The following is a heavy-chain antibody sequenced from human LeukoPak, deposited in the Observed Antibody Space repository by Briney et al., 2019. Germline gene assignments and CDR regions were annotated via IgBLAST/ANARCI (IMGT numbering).Heavy chain of an antibody. V-gene: IGHV3-21*01. CDR1: GFTFSSHS. D-gene: IGHD2-21*02. Sequence: GGSLRLSCAASGFTFSSHSMNWVRQDPGKGLEWVSSISSGGRYINYADSVRGRFTISRDNAKNSLYLQMNSLRAEDTAVYYCARGPYCGGDCYQYYFDYWGQGTLVIVSS. J-gene: IGHJ4*02. CDR2: ISSGGRYI. CDR3: ARGPYCGGDCYQYYFDY.